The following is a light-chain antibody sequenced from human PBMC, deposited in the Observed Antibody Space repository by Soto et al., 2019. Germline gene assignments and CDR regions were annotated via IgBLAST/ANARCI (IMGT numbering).Light chain of an antibody. CDR2: DAS. Sequence: EIVLTQSPGTLSLSPEERATLSCRASQSVSNNYLAWYQQKPGQAPRLLIYDASNRATGVPARFSGWGSGTDFTLTISSLESEDFAVYYCQQRSDWPGTFGPGTKVDIK. CDR3: QQRSDWPGT. J-gene: IGKJ3*01. CDR1: QSVSNNY. V-gene: IGKV3-11*01.